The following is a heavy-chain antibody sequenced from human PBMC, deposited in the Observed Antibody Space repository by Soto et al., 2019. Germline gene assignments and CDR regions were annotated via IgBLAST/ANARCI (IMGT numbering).Heavy chain of an antibody. CDR1: GYTFTSYG. J-gene: IGHJ6*02. D-gene: IGHD1-26*01. Sequence: ASVKVSCKASGYTFTSYGISWVRQAPGQGLEWMGWISAYNGNTNYAQKLQGRVTMTTDTSTSTAYMELRSLRSDDTAVYYCAREDRGDYYYYGMDVWGRGTTVTVSS. CDR3: AREDRGDYYYYGMDV. V-gene: IGHV1-18*01. CDR2: ISAYNGNT.